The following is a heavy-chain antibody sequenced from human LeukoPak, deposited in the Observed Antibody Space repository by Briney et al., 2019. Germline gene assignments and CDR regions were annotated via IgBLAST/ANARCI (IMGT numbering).Heavy chain of an antibody. CDR2: ISYDGSNK. CDR1: GFTFSSYA. Sequence: PGRSLRLSCAASGFTFSSYAMHWVRQAPGKGLEWVAVISYDGSNKYYADSVKGRFTISRDNSKNTLYLQMNSLRAEDTAVYYCARPPYKQQLVGYFDYWGQGTLVTVSS. CDR3: ARPPYKQQLVGYFDY. D-gene: IGHD6-13*01. J-gene: IGHJ4*02. V-gene: IGHV3-30*04.